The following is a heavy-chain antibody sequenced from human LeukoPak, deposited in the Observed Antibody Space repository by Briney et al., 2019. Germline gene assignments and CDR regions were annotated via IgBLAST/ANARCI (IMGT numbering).Heavy chain of an antibody. D-gene: IGHD3-16*01. CDR1: GFTFSSYT. J-gene: IGHJ4*02. Sequence: GGSLRLSCAASGFTFSSYTMNWVRQAPGKGLEWVSSISSSSTYIYYVDSLKGRFTISRDNAGNSLYLQMNSLRAEDTAVYYCATLGGVDYWGQGTLVTVSS. CDR2: ISSSSTYI. V-gene: IGHV3-21*01. CDR3: ATLGGVDY.